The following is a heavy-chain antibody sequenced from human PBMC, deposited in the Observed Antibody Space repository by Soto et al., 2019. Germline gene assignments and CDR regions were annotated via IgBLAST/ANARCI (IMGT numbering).Heavy chain of an antibody. Sequence: QAQVVQSGAEVRKPGSSVKLSCKASEGTFNSYAIAWVRQAPGQGLEWMGGIIPYYNTLNYAQKFQDRVTTTADDSTNTVYMELSSLRSYDTAVYFCASGASRWYPYFFDSWAQGTLVTVSS. CDR1: EGTFNSYA. CDR3: ASGASRWYPYFFDS. J-gene: IGHJ4*02. V-gene: IGHV1-69*01. D-gene: IGHD6-13*01. CDR2: IIPYYNTL.